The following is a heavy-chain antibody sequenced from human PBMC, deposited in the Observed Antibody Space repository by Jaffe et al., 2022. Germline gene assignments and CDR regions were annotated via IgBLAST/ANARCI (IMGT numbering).Heavy chain of an antibody. CDR1: GFTFSSYA. CDR2: ISGSGGST. CDR3: AKVEGGYSGYDEVPFDY. V-gene: IGHV3-23*01. D-gene: IGHD5-12*01. Sequence: EVQLLESGGGLVQPGGSLRLSCAASGFTFSSYAMSWVRQAPGKGLEWVSAISGSGGSTYYADSVKGRFTISRDNSKNTLYLQMNSLRAEDTAVYYCAKVEGGYSGYDEVPFDYWGQGTLVTVSS. J-gene: IGHJ4*02.